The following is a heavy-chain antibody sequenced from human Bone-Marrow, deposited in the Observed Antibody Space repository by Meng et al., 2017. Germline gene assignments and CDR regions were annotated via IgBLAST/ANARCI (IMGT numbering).Heavy chain of an antibody. CDR1: VYTFTSYD. CDR2: MNPNSGNT. CDR3: ARLYYYDSSGYPEAYWYFDL. D-gene: IGHD3-22*01. J-gene: IGHJ2*01. Sequence: ASVKVSCKASVYTFTSYDINLVRQATGQGLEWMGWMNPNSGNTGYAQKFQGRVTMTRNTSISTAYMELSSLRSEDTAVYYCARLYYYDSSGYPEAYWYFDLWGRGTLVTVSS. V-gene: IGHV1-8*01.